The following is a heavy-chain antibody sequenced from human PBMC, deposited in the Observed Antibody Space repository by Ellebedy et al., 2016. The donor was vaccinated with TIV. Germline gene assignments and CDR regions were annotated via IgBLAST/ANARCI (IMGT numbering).Heavy chain of an antibody. Sequence: ASVKVSCXASGYTFTSYDINWVRQATGQGLEWMGWINPNSGGTNYAQKFQGWVTMTRDTSISTAYMELSRLRSDDTAVYYCARAARSGYWYYFDYWGQGTLVTVSS. CDR2: INPNSGGT. CDR3: ARAARSGYWYYFDY. V-gene: IGHV1-2*04. D-gene: IGHD3-22*01. J-gene: IGHJ4*02. CDR1: GYTFTSYD.